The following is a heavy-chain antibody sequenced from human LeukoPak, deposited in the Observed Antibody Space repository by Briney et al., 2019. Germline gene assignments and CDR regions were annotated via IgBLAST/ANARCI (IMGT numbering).Heavy chain of an antibody. CDR3: AKDGVRPDFGDYYSADF. CDR1: GLTFSRYA. CDR2: TSGSGDRK. D-gene: IGHD4-17*01. V-gene: IGHV3-23*01. Sequence: SGGSLRLSCAASGLTFSRYAMTWVRQAPGKGLEWVSSTSGSGDRKYYADSVKGRFTISRDNSKNTLYLQMISLRAEDTAVYYCAKDGVRPDFGDYYSADFWGQGTLVTVSS. J-gene: IGHJ4*02.